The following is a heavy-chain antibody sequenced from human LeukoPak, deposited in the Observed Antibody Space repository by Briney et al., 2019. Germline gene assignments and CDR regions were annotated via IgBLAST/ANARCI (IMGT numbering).Heavy chain of an antibody. CDR1: GFTFSNYA. CDR2: ISYDGSIK. Sequence: GGSLRLSCAASGFTFSNYAMSWVRQAPGKGLEWVALISYDGSIKYYVDSMEGRFTISRDNSKNTLYLQMNSLRAEDTAVYYCAKDADFVGDYYGSSGYYYPDYWGQGTLVTVSS. V-gene: IGHV3-30*18. J-gene: IGHJ4*02. CDR3: AKDADFVGDYYGSSGYYYPDY. D-gene: IGHD3-22*01.